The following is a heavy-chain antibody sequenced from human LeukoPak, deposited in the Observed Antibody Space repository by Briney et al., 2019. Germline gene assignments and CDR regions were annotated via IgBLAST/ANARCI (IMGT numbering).Heavy chain of an antibody. Sequence: GGSLRLSCAASGFTFSNYWMTWVRQAPGKGLEWVARINQDGSKEYYMDSVKARFTISRDNAKNSLSLQMNSLRAEDTAVYYCVRDGGVSGYDLLDYWGQGTLVTVSS. CDR3: VRDGGVSGYDLLDY. CDR2: INQDGSKE. V-gene: IGHV3-7*01. J-gene: IGHJ4*02. CDR1: GFTFSNYW. D-gene: IGHD5-12*01.